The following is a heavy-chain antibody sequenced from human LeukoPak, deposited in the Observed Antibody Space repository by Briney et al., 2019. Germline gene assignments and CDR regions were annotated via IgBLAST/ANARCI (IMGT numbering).Heavy chain of an antibody. Sequence: PSETLSLTCTLSGGSINNYYWSWIRQPPGKGLEWIGYIYYNGNTNYNPSLRSRVTISVDTSKNQFSLKLSSVTAADTAVYYCARLDYYDSSGYPAYYFDYWGQGTLVTVSS. CDR1: GGSINNYY. V-gene: IGHV4-59*12. J-gene: IGHJ4*02. CDR2: IYYNGNT. D-gene: IGHD3-22*01. CDR3: ARLDYYDSSGYPAYYFDY.